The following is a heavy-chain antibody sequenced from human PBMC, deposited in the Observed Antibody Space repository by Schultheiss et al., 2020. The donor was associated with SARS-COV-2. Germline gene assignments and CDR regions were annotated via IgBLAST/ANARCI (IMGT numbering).Heavy chain of an antibody. V-gene: IGHV1-69*13. CDR1: GYTFTSYG. Sequence: SVKVSCKASGYTFTSYGISWVRQAPGQGLEWMGGIIPIFGTANYAQKFQGRVTITADESTSTAYMELRSLRSDDTAVYYCANLIYSSSWYWADYWGQGTLVTVSS. CDR2: IIPIFGTA. D-gene: IGHD6-13*01. J-gene: IGHJ4*02. CDR3: ANLIYSSSWYWADY.